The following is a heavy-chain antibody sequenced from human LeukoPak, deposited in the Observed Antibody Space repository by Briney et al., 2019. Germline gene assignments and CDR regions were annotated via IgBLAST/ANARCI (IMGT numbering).Heavy chain of an antibody. J-gene: IGHJ3*02. CDR3: VTRQTRGSGYHAFDI. CDR1: GFTFSSYA. D-gene: IGHD3-22*01. V-gene: IGHV3-30-3*01. Sequence: GRSLRLSCAASGFTFSSYAMHWVRQAPGKGLEWVAVISYDGSNKYYAGSVKGRFTISRDNSKNTLYLQMNSLRAEDTAVYYCVTRQTRGSGYHAFDIWGQGTTVTVSS. CDR2: ISYDGSNK.